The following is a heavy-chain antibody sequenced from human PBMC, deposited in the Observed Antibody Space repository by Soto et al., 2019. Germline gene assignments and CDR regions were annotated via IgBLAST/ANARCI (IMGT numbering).Heavy chain of an antibody. CDR3: ARGTYSSGSGVRAYYYYYYMDV. V-gene: IGHV1-8*01. CDR2: MNPNSGNT. Sequence: GASLKVSCKASGYTFTSYDINWVRQATGQGLEWMGWMNPNSGNTGYAQKFQGRVTMTRNTSISTAYMELSSLRSEDTAVYYCARGTYSSGSGVRAYYYYYYMDVWGKGTTVTVSS. D-gene: IGHD6-19*01. J-gene: IGHJ6*03. CDR1: GYTFTSYD.